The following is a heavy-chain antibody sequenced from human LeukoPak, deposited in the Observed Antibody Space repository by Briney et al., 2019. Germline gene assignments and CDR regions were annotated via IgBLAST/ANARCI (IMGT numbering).Heavy chain of an antibody. D-gene: IGHD2/OR15-2a*01. CDR1: GISVSSKY. CDR2: IFDGDKT. J-gene: IGHJ3*02. V-gene: IGHV3-53*01. CDR3: ARGDNNSLAFDI. Sequence: GGSLRLACAASGISVSSKYMSWVRQAPGKGLDWVSVIFDGDKTYYVDSVKGRFTISRDNSKNTLYLQMKSLTAEDTAVYYCARGDNNSLAFDIWGQGTMVTVSS.